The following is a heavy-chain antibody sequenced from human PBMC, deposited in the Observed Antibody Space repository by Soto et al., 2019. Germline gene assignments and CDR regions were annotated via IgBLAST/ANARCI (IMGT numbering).Heavy chain of an antibody. CDR3: ARDSADIVATYDAFDI. CDR2: ISSSSSTI. CDR1: GVNFRSYG. Sequence: GGSQRLSSTASGVNFRSYGMNWVRQAPGKGLEWVSYISSSSSTIYYADSVKGRFTISRDNAKNSLYLQMNSLRAEDTAVYYCARDSADIVATYDAFDIWGQGTMVTVSS. J-gene: IGHJ3*02. V-gene: IGHV3-48*01. D-gene: IGHD5-12*01.